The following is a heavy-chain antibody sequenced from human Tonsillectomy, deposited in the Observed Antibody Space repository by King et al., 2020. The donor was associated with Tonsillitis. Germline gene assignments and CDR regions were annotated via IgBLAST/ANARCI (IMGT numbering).Heavy chain of an antibody. CDR1: GYSISSGYY. CDR3: ARTPAGIYYFVY. Sequence: QLQESGQGLVKPSETLSLTCAVSGYSISSGYYWGWIRQPPGKGLEWIGSLYHSGSTYDHPSLKSRVTISVDTSKKQFSLKLSPVTAADTAVYYCARTPAGIYYFVYSGQGTLVTVSS. CDR2: LYHSGST. V-gene: IGHV4-38-2*01. D-gene: IGHD6-13*01. J-gene: IGHJ4*02.